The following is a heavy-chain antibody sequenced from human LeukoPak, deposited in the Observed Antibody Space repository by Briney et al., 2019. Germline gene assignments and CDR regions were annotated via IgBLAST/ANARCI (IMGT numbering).Heavy chain of an antibody. V-gene: IGHV4-39*07. D-gene: IGHD3-10*01. J-gene: IGHJ4*02. Sequence: SETLSLTXTVSSDSISSSGYYWGWIRQTPGKGLEWIGSINHGGITYYNPSLKNRVTITVDTSKNQFSVKLSSVTAADTAVYYCGRDRPTGYYDYWGQGTLVTVSS. CDR3: GRDRPTGYYDY. CDR2: INHGGIT. CDR1: SDSISSSGYY.